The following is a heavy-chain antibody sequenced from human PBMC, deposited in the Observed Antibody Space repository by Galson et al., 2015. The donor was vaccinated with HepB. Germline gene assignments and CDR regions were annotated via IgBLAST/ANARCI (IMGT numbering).Heavy chain of an antibody. CDR1: GFDFAGSS. D-gene: IGHD1-1*01. Sequence: SLRLSCAASGFDFAGSSMNWVRQAPGKGLEWISYISRTGSRLHFVDSVKGRFSISRDNAKNSVYLQMDSLRGEDTAVYYCVRGYPMDVWGQGTTVTVSS. V-gene: IGHV3-48*01. J-gene: IGHJ6*02. CDR3: VRGYPMDV. CDR2: ISRTGSRL.